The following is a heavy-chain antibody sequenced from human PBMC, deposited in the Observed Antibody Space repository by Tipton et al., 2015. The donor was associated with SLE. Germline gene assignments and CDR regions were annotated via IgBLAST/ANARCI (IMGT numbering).Heavy chain of an antibody. D-gene: IGHD6-13*01. Sequence: SLRLSCAASGFTFSNYWMSWVRQAPGKGLEWVANIKQDGTEKYYVDSVKGRFTISRDNAKNSLYLQMNSLRAEDTAVYYCAKEGSSWYRVYFQHWGQGTLVTVSS. V-gene: IGHV3-7*05. CDR2: IKQDGTEK. CDR3: AKEGSSWYRVYFQH. J-gene: IGHJ1*01. CDR1: GFTFSNYW.